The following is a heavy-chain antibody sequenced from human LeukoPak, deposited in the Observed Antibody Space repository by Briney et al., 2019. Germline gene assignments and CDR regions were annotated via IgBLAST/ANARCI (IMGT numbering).Heavy chain of an antibody. CDR1: GYTFTGYY. CDR2: INPNSGGT. Sequence: ASVKVSCTASGYTFTGYYMHWVRQAPGQGLEWMGWINPNSGGTNYAQKFQGRVTMTRDTSISTAYMELSRLRSDDTAVYYCARVTTRMVGGYYYYYGMDVWGQGTTVTVSS. D-gene: IGHD3-10*01. CDR3: ARVTTRMVGGYYYYYGMDV. V-gene: IGHV1-2*02. J-gene: IGHJ6*02.